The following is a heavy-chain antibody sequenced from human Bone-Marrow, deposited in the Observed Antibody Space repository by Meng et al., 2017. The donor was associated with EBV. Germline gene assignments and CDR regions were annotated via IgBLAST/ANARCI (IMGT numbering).Heavy chain of an antibody. Sequence: QVQPQPCGAGLLQSSDNLSPPCPASCVSFRGQYWGWIPQPSGKGLEWTGEINHSGSTNYIPSLNSRVTISVETSKNQFSLKLSSVTAADTAVYYCARVLGTIYYGSGIDYWGQGTLVTVSS. J-gene: IGHJ4*02. CDR3: ARVLGTIYYGSGIDY. D-gene: IGHD3-10*01. CDR2: INHSGST. V-gene: IGHV4-34*01. CDR1: CVSFRGQY.